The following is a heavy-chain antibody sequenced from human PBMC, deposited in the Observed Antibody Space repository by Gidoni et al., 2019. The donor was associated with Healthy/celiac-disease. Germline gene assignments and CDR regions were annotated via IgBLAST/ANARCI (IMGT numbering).Heavy chain of an antibody. V-gene: IGHV1-69*06. CDR1: GGTFSSYA. CDR2: IIPIFGTA. D-gene: IGHD3-22*01. CDR3: ALQSKGSMIVVVPFFDY. J-gene: IGHJ4*02. Sequence: QVQLVQSEAEVKKPGSSVKVSCKASGGTFSSYAINWVRQAPGQGLEWMGGIIPIFGTANYAQKFQGRVTITADKSTSTAYMELSSLRSEDTAVYYCALQSKGSMIVVVPFFDYWGQGTLVTVSS.